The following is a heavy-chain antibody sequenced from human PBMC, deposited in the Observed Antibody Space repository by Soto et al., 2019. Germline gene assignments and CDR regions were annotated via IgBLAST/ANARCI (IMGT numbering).Heavy chain of an antibody. D-gene: IGHD6-19*01. CDR1: GFTFSSYA. CDR3: AKDHSEYSSGWPWMGRFDI. CDR2: ISGSGGST. J-gene: IGHJ3*02. V-gene: IGHV3-23*01. Sequence: GGSLRLSCAASGFTFSSYAMTWVRQAPGKGLEWVSAISGSGGSTYYADSVKGRFTISRDNSKNTLYLQMNSLRAEDTAVYYCAKDHSEYSSGWPWMGRFDIWGQETMVTVSS.